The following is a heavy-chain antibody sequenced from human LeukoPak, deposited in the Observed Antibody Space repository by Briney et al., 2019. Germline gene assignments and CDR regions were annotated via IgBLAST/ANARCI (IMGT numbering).Heavy chain of an antibody. CDR2: ISADGGRT. Sequence: GGSLRLSCAGSGFAFDDYAMHWVRQAPGKGLEWVSLISADGGRTYYADSVKGRSTISRDNSKNSLYLQMNSLRTEDSALYYCARGMATPGFWGQGTLVTVSS. CDR3: ARGMATPGF. D-gene: IGHD5-24*01. CDR1: GFAFDDYA. V-gene: IGHV3-43*02. J-gene: IGHJ4*02.